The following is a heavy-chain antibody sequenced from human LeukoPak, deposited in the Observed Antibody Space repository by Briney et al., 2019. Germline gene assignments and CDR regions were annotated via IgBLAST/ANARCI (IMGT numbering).Heavy chain of an antibody. J-gene: IGHJ6*02. CDR2: INHSGST. Sequence: SETLSLTCAVYGGSSSGYYWSWIRQPPGKGLEWIGEINHSGSTNYNPSLKSRVTLSVDTSKNQSSLKLSSVTAADTAVYYCARGRRATHYYGSGREHVTLYYYGMDVWGQGTTVTVSS. D-gene: IGHD3-10*01. CDR3: ARGRRATHYYGSGREHVTLYYYGMDV. V-gene: IGHV4-34*01. CDR1: GGSSSGYY.